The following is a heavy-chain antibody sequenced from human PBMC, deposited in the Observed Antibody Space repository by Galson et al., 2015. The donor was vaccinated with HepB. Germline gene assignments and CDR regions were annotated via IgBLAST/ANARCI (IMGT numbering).Heavy chain of an antibody. Sequence: SVKVSCKASGGTFSSYAISWVRQAPGQGLEWMGGIIPIFGTANYAQKFQGRVTITADESTSTAYMELSSLRSEDTAVYYCARGWGHSTVVKLYYFDYWGQGTLVTVSS. J-gene: IGHJ4*02. CDR1: GGTFSSYA. V-gene: IGHV1-69*13. CDR2: IIPIFGTA. CDR3: ARGWGHSTVVKLYYFDY. D-gene: IGHD4-23*01.